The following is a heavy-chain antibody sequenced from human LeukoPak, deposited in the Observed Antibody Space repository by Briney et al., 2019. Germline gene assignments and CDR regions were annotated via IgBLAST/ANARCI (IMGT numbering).Heavy chain of an antibody. CDR1: GGSINSGSYY. D-gene: IGHD5-12*01. J-gene: IGHJ4*02. CDR3: AGQYTAYDAFDF. Sequence: SQTLSLTCTVSGGSINSGSYYWSWIRQPAGKGLEWIGRFYTSGRTNYNPSLKSRVTISVDTSKNQFSLKLSSVTAADTAVYYCAGQYTAYDAFDFWGQGTPVTVSS. CDR2: FYTSGRT. V-gene: IGHV4-61*02.